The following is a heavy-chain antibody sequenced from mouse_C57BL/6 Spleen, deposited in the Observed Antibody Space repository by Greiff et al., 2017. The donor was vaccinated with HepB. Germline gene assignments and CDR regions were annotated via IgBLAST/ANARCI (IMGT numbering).Heavy chain of an antibody. D-gene: IGHD2-5*01. CDR2: ISGGGGNT. V-gene: IGHV5-9*01. CDR1: GFTFSSYT. CDR3: ARGLYYSNCDYAMDY. J-gene: IGHJ4*01. Sequence: EVMLVESGGGLVKPGGSLKLSCAASGFTFSSYTMSWVRQTPEKRLEWVATISGGGGNTYYPDSVKGRFTISRDNAKNTLYLQMSSLRSEDTALYYCARGLYYSNCDYAMDYWGQGTSVTVSS.